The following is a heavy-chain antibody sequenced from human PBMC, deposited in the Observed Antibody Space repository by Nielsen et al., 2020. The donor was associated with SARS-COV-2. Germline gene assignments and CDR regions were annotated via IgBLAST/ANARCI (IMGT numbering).Heavy chain of an antibody. CDR3: ARGTYSSTWYETGRRYYFDY. J-gene: IGHJ4*02. CDR1: GDSVSSNSAA. D-gene: IGHD6-13*01. CDR2: TYYRSKWFN. V-gene: IGHV6-1*01. Sequence: SQILSLTCAISGDSVSSNSAAWNWIRQSPSRGLEWLGRTYYRSKWFNDYAVSVKSRIVINPDTSNNQFSLLLNSVTPEDTAVYYCARGTYSSTWYETGRRYYFDYWGQATLVTVSS.